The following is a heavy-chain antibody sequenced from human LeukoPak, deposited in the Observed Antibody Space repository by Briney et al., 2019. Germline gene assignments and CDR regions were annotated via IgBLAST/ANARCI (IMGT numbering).Heavy chain of an antibody. Sequence: QAGGSLRLSCAASGFTFSSYGMSWVRQAPGKGLEWVSAISGSGGSTYYADSVKGRFTISRDHSRNTLYLQMNSLRAEDTAVYYCAKDHRYGSGWIEDWGQGTLVTVSS. CDR1: GFTFSSYG. V-gene: IGHV3-23*01. D-gene: IGHD6-19*01. CDR3: AKDHRYGSGWIED. J-gene: IGHJ4*02. CDR2: ISGSGGST.